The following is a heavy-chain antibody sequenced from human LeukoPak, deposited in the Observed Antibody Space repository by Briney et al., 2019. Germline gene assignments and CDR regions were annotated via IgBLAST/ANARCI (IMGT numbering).Heavy chain of an antibody. Sequence: ASVKVSCKASGYTFTSYDINWVRQATGQGLEWMGWMNPNSGNTGYAQKFQGRVTMTRNTSISTAYMELSSLRSEDTAVYYCASRLWLRYYYDSSGYPLQIHWGQGTLVTVSS. CDR2: MNPNSGNT. D-gene: IGHD3-22*01. V-gene: IGHV1-8*01. CDR3: ASRLWLRYYYDSSGYPLQIH. J-gene: IGHJ4*02. CDR1: GYTFTSYD.